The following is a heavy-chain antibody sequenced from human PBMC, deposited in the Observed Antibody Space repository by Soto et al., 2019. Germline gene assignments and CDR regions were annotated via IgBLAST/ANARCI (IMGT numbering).Heavy chain of an antibody. CDR3: ARDQLYYNDISGRPLNAFDV. J-gene: IGHJ3*01. CDR2: IGIGSSTK. Sequence: GGSLRLSCAASGVSFINACLNWVRQATGKGLEWVSYIGIGSSTKYYADSVKGRFTISRDNAKNSLYLQMNSLRAEDTAVYYCARDQLYYNDISGRPLNAFDVWGQGTMVTVSS. CDR1: GVSFINAC. V-gene: IGHV3-48*01. D-gene: IGHD3-22*01.